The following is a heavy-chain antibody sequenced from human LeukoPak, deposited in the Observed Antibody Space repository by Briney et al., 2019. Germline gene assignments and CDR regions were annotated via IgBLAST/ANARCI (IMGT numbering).Heavy chain of an antibody. CDR2: IYHSGST. CDR3: ARSQNEYSSWWFDY. D-gene: IGHD6-6*01. CDR1: GYSISSGYY. V-gene: IGHV4-38-2*02. Sequence: PSETLSLTCTVSGYSISSGYYWGWLRQPPGKGLGWIGSIYHSGSTYYNPSLKSRVTISVDTSKNQFSLKLSSVTAADTAVYYCARSQNEYSSWWFDYWGQGTLVTVSS. J-gene: IGHJ4*02.